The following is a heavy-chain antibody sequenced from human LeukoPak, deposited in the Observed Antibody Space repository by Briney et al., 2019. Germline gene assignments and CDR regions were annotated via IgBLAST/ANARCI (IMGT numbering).Heavy chain of an antibody. J-gene: IGHJ5*02. Sequence: SETLSLTCTVSGGSISTSNYYWGWIRQPPGKGLEWIGNIFYSGSTYYSPSLRSRVTISLDTSRNQFSLKLSSVTAADTAVYYCATNPRLVHNWFDPWGQGTLVTVSS. CDR2: IFYSGST. CDR3: ATNPRLVHNWFDP. CDR1: GGSISTSNYY. D-gene: IGHD6-19*01. V-gene: IGHV4-39*01.